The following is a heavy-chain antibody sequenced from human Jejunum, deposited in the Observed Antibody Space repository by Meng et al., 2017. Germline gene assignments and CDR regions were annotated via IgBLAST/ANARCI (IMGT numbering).Heavy chain of an antibody. CDR2: VWHSGAT. CDR1: GDFTSSSDR. CDR3: ARGVLERYFDY. J-gene: IGHJ4*02. V-gene: IGHV4-4*02. Sequence: LRQSGPGLVKPSGTLSLTCAVSGDFTSSSDRWTWVRQAPGRGLEWIGEVWHSGATYYNPSLESRLTISIDPSNNRFSLELSSATAADTAVYYCARGVLERYFDYWGQGALVTVSS. D-gene: IGHD3-10*01.